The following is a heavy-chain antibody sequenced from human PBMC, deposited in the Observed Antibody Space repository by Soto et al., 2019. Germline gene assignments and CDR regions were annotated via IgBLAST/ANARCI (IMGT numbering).Heavy chain of an antibody. V-gene: IGHV3-30-3*01. CDR1: GFTFSSYA. CDR3: ARRGSCHALDY. D-gene: IGHD1-26*01. CDR2: ISYDGSNK. Sequence: PGGSLRLSCAASGFTFSSYAMHWVRQAPGKGLEWVAVISYDGSNKYYADSVKGRFTISRDNSKNTLYLQMNSLRAEDTAVYYCARRGSCHALDYWGQGTLVTVSS. J-gene: IGHJ4*02.